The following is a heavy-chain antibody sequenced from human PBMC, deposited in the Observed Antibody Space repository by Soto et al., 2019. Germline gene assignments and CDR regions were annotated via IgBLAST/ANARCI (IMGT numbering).Heavy chain of an antibody. D-gene: IGHD3-10*01. CDR2: ISSSSSTI. J-gene: IGHJ3*02. CDR1: GFTFSSYS. Sequence: PGGSLRLSCAASGFTFSSYSMNWVRQAPGKGLEWVSYISSSSSTIYYADSVKGRFTISRDNAKNTLYLQMNSLRAEDTAVYYCAKDWGNYYYGSGTDAFDIWGQGTMVTVSS. V-gene: IGHV3-48*01. CDR3: AKDWGNYYYGSGTDAFDI.